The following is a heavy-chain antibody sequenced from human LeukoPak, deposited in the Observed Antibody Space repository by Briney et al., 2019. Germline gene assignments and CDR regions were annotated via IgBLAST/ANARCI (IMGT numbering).Heavy chain of an antibody. J-gene: IGHJ4*02. D-gene: IGHD6-19*01. CDR2: ISSSGYNT. V-gene: IGHV3-23*01. CDR3: AKGPHIAVAATFFDY. Sequence: GGSLRLSCEASGFTFTKYAMSWVRQAPGKGLEWVSSISSSGYNTYYADSVEGRFTISRDNSNNTLYLQMNSLRAEDTAIYYCAKGPHIAVAATFFDYWGQGTLVTVSS. CDR1: GFTFTKYA.